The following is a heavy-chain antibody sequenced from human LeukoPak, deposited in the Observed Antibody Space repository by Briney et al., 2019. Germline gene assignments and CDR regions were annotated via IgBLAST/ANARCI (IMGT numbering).Heavy chain of an antibody. CDR2: IIPIFGTA. Sequence: SVKVSCKASGGTFSSYAISWVRQAPGQGLEWMGGIIPIFGTANYAQKFQGRVTITADESTSTAYMELSSLRSEDTAVYYCAGVESLNGSGSYSPWDYWGQGTLVTVSS. V-gene: IGHV1-69*01. CDR1: GGTFSSYA. D-gene: IGHD3-10*01. CDR3: AGVESLNGSGSYSPWDY. J-gene: IGHJ4*02.